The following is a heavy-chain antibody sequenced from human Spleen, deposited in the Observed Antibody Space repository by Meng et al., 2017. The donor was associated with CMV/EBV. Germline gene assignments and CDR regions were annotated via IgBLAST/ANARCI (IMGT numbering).Heavy chain of an antibody. V-gene: IGHV4-34*01. CDR1: GGSFSGYY. CDR2: INHSGST. D-gene: IGHD6-13*01. CDR3: ASHIAAAGTGY. J-gene: IGHJ4*02. Sequence: QVQHKQRGPGLLKPSETLSLTCAVYGGSFSGYYWSWIRQPPGKGLEWIGEINHSGSTNYNPSLKSRVTISVDTSKNQFSLKLSSVTAADTAVYYCASHIAAAGTGYWGQGTLVTVSS.